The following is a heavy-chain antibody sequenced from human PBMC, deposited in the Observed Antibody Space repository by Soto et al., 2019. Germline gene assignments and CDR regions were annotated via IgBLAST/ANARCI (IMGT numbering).Heavy chain of an antibody. CDR1: GFTFSNHA. CDR3: ARDGQYLAPYAFDI. Sequence: QVQLVESGGGVVQPGSSLRLSCATSGFTFSNHAMHWVRQAPGKGLEWVAQIWYDGSIKNYADSMKGRFTSSRDSPKNTLFLQMNSLRVEDTAVYHCARDGQYLAPYAFDIWGQGTLVTVSS. CDR2: IWYDGSIK. D-gene: IGHD2-2*01. J-gene: IGHJ3*02. V-gene: IGHV3-33*01.